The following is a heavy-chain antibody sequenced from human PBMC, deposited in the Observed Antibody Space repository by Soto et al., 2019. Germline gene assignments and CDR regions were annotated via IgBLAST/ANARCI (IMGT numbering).Heavy chain of an antibody. Sequence: QLQLQESGSGLVRPSQTLSLTCAVSGGSISSGGYSWNWIRQPPGKCLEWIGYISHSGSTLYNPSLKSRVTISVDKSKNHLYLKLTSVTAADTAVYYCARDQLEGNWFDPWGQGTLVTVSS. CDR1: GGSISSGGYS. CDR3: ARDQLEGNWFDP. V-gene: IGHV4-30-2*01. D-gene: IGHD1-1*01. J-gene: IGHJ5*02. CDR2: ISHSGST.